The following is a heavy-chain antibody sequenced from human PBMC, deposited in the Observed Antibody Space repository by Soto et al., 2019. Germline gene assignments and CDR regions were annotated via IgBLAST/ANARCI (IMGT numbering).Heavy chain of an antibody. CDR1: GYTFTSYD. J-gene: IGHJ6*02. D-gene: IGHD6-19*01. CDR2: MNPNSGNT. CDR3: ARDYSSGYGMDV. Sequence: ASVKVSCKASGYTFTSYDINWVRQATGQGLEWMGWMNPNSGNTDYAQKFQGRVTMTRNTSISTAYMELSSLRSEDTAVYYCARDYSSGYGMDVWGQGTTVTVSS. V-gene: IGHV1-8*01.